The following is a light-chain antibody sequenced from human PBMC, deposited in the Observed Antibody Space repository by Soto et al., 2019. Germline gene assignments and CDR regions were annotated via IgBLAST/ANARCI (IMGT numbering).Light chain of an antibody. J-gene: IGKJ3*01. Sequence: VMTQSPGTLSLSPVERATLSCRSRQSVSSSYLAWYQQKPGQAPSHLIYGASSRATGIPDGFSGSGSGTDFTLPISRLEPEDFAVYYCQQYGSSPLFTFGPGTKVDIK. V-gene: IGKV3-20*01. CDR1: QSVSSSY. CDR3: QQYGSSPLFT. CDR2: GAS.